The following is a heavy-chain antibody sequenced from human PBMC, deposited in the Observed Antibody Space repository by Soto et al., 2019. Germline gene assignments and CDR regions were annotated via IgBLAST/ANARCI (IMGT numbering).Heavy chain of an antibody. CDR1: GGSISSGDYY. J-gene: IGHJ4*02. V-gene: IGHV4-30-4*01. CDR2: IYYSGST. CDR3: ARGMTTVTTLDY. Sequence: PSETLSLTCTVSGGSISSGDYYWSWIRQPPGKGLEWIGYIYYSGSTYYNPSLKSRVTISVDTSKNQFSLKLSSVTAADTAVYYCARGMTTVTTLDYWGQGTPVTVSS. D-gene: IGHD4-4*01.